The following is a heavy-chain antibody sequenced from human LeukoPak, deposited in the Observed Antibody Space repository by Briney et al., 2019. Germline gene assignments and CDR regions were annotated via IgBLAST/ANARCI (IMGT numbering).Heavy chain of an antibody. D-gene: IGHD6-13*01. CDR2: ISSSGSTI. Sequence: GGSLRLSCAASGFTFSDYYMSWIRQAPGEGLEWVSFISSSGSTIYYADSVKGRFTISRDNAKNSLYLQMNSLRAEDTAVYYCARVAAAAKGLFDPWGQGTLVTVSS. CDR1: GFTFSDYY. J-gene: IGHJ5*02. V-gene: IGHV3-11*01. CDR3: ARVAAAAKGLFDP.